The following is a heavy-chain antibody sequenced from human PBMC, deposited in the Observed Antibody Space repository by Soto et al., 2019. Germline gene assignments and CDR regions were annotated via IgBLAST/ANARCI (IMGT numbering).Heavy chain of an antibody. CDR2: ISWNSGSI. J-gene: IGHJ4*02. V-gene: IGHV3-9*01. CDR1: GFTFDDYA. D-gene: IGHD6-19*01. Sequence: GGSLRLSCAASGFTFDDYAMHWVRQAPGKGLEWVSGISWNSGSIGYADSVKGRFTISRDNAKNSLYLQMNSLRAEDTALYYCAKGGYSSGWSIKTDFDYWCQGTLVTVSS. CDR3: AKGGYSSGWSIKTDFDY.